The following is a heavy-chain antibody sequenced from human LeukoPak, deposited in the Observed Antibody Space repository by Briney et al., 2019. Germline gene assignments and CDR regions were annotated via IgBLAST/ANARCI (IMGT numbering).Heavy chain of an antibody. Sequence: GGSLRLSCAASGFTFSSYGMHWVRQAPGKGLEWVAFIRYDGSKEYYADSVKGRFTISRDNAKNTLYLQMNSLKTEDTAVYYCAKDSRYYYVDYWGQGTLVTVSS. CDR3: AKDSRYYYVDY. J-gene: IGHJ4*02. CDR1: GFTFSSYG. V-gene: IGHV3-30*02. D-gene: IGHD1-14*01. CDR2: IRYDGSKE.